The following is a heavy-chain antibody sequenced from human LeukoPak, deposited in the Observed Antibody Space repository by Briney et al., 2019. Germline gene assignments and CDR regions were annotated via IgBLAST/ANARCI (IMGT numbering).Heavy chain of an antibody. CDR1: GFTFRSYW. CDR3: ARDGGPFDS. CDR2: INQDGSEK. Sequence: GGSLRLSCAASGFTFRSYWMSWVRQAPGKGLKWVANINQDGSEKYYVDSVKGRFTVSRDNAKKSLYLQMNSLRADDTAVYYCARDGGPFDSWGQGTLVTVSS. J-gene: IGHJ4*02. V-gene: IGHV3-7*01. D-gene: IGHD3-16*01.